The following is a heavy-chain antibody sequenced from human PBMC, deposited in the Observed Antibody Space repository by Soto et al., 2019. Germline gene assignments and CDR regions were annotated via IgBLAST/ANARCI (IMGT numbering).Heavy chain of an antibody. CDR1: GGSFSGYY. D-gene: IGHD1-20*01. Sequence: TSETLSLTCAVYGGSFSGYYWSWIRQPPGKGLEWIGEINHSGSTNYNPSLKSRVTISVDTSKNQFSLKLSSVTAADTAVYYCARYNWNYFDYWGRGTLVTVSS. CDR2: INHSGST. J-gene: IGHJ4*02. V-gene: IGHV4-34*01. CDR3: ARYNWNYFDY.